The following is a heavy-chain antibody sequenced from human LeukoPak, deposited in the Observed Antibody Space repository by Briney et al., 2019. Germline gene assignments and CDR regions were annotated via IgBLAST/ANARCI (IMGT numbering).Heavy chain of an antibody. CDR2: IYNSGST. Sequence: PSETLSLTCTVSGGFISTDYWSWIRQPPGKGLEWIGYIYNSGSTNYNPSLKSRVTISVDTSKNQFSLKLSSVTAADTAVYYCARGRRLFMIFGGSFDPWGQGTLVTVSS. CDR1: GGFISTDY. D-gene: IGHD3/OR15-3a*01. CDR3: ARGRRLFMIFGGSFDP. J-gene: IGHJ5*02. V-gene: IGHV4-59*01.